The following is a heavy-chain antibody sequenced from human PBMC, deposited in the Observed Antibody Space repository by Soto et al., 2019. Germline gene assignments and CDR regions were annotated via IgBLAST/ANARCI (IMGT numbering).Heavy chain of an antibody. CDR3: ARQIYDSDTGPNFQYYFDS. D-gene: IGHD3-22*01. CDR2: IDPSDSQT. V-gene: IGHV5-10-1*01. CDR1: GYSFGGYW. Sequence: ESLKISFKGSGYSFGGYWITWVRQNPGKGLEWMGRIDPSDSQTYYSPSFRGHVTISATKSITTVFLQWSSLRASDTAMYYCARQIYDSDTGPNFQYYFDSWGQGTPVTVSS. J-gene: IGHJ4*02.